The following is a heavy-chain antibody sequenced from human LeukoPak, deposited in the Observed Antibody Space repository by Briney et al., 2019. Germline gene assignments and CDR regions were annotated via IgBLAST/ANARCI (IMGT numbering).Heavy chain of an antibody. Sequence: ASVKVSCKASGYTFTGYYMHWVRQAPGQGLEWMGWINPNSGGTNYAQKFQGRVTMTRDTSISTAYMELSWLRSDDTAVYYCARTPKYSSNWYGAGGAFDPWGQGTLVTVSS. CDR3: ARTPKYSSNWYGAGGAFDP. CDR2: INPNSGGT. V-gene: IGHV1-2*02. J-gene: IGHJ5*02. D-gene: IGHD6-13*01. CDR1: GYTFTGYY.